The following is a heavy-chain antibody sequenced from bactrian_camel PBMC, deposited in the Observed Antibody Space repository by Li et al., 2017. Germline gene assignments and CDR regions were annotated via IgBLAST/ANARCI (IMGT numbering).Heavy chain of an antibody. D-gene: IGHD6*01. Sequence: HVQLVESGGGSVQAGGSLRLSCAAASGYSAVTLCMGWFRKAPGKEREGVAVINRRGTTNYADSVKGRFTISKVNAEKTLYLQMNGLKPEDTAIYYCAEGRGSRGEHCYSLNYWGQGTQVTVS. V-gene: IGHV3S53*01. CDR3: AEGRGSRGEHCYSLNY. CDR2: INRRGTT. J-gene: IGHJ4*01. CDR1: GYSAVTLC.